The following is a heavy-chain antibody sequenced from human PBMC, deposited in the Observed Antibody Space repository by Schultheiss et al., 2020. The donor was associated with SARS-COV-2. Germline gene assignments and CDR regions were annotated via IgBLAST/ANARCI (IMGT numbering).Heavy chain of an antibody. CDR3: ARISQGSWFSWFDP. CDR2: IRSKAYGGTT. J-gene: IGHJ5*02. D-gene: IGHD6-13*01. V-gene: IGHV3-49*03. Sequence: GGSLRLSCTASGFTFGDYAMSWFRQAPGKGLEWVGFIRSKAYGGTTEYAASVKGRFTISRDDSKSIAYLQMNSLRAEDTAVYYCARISQGSWFSWFDPWGQGTLVTVSS. CDR1: GFTFGDYA.